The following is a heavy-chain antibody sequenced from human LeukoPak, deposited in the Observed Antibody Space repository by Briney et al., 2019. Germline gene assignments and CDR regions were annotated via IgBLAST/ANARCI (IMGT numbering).Heavy chain of an antibody. J-gene: IGHJ3*02. CDR3: AELGGWSGAYDAFDI. Sequence: GGSLRLSCAASGFTFSSYAMSWVRQAPGKGLEWVSAIGGSGGSTYYADSVKGRFTISRDNSKNTLYLQMNSLRAEDTAVYYCAELGGWSGAYDAFDIWGQGTMVTVSS. CDR2: IGGSGGST. CDR1: GFTFSSYA. V-gene: IGHV3-23*01. D-gene: IGHD6-19*01.